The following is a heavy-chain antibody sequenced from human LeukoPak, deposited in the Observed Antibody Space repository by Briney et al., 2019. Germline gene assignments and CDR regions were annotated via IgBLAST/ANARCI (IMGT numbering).Heavy chain of an antibody. Sequence: GGSLRLXCAASGFTFSSYAMSWVRQAPGKGLEWVSAISGSGGSTYYADSVKGRFTISRDNSKNSLYLQINNLRAEDTGVYYCARDGSFTSGSFFDSWGQGTLVTVSS. D-gene: IGHD1-26*01. CDR2: ISGSGGST. CDR1: GFTFSSYA. V-gene: IGHV3-23*01. J-gene: IGHJ4*02. CDR3: ARDGSFTSGSFFDS.